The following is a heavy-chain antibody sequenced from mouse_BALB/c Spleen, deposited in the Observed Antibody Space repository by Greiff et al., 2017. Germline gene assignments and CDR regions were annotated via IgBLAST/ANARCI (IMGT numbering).Heavy chain of an antibody. V-gene: IGHV5-6-5*01. CDR3: ARRGPYDYDGSWFAY. J-gene: IGHJ3*01. CDR2: ISSGGST. D-gene: IGHD2-4*01. Sequence: EVKVVESGGGLVKPGGSLKLSCAASGFTFSSYAMSWVRQTPGKRLEWVASISSGGSTYYPDSVKGRFTISRDNARNILYLKMSSLRSEDTAMYYCARRGPYDYDGSWFAYWGQGTLVTVSA. CDR1: GFTFSSYA.